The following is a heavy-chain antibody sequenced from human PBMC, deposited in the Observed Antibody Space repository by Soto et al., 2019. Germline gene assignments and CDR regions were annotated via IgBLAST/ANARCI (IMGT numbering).Heavy chain of an antibody. Sequence: QVQLVQSGAEVKKPGSSVKVSCKASGGTFSSYAISWVRQAPGQGLEWMGGIIPIFGTANYAQKFQGRVTITADESTSTADMELSSLRSEDTAVYYCAMISVARYSYGPNFDYWGQGTLVTVSS. CDR1: GGTFSSYA. CDR3: AMISVARYSYGPNFDY. D-gene: IGHD5-18*01. V-gene: IGHV1-69*12. J-gene: IGHJ4*02. CDR2: IIPIFGTA.